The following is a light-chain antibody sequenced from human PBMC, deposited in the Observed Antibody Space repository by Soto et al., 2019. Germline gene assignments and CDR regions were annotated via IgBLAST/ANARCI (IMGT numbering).Light chain of an antibody. CDR2: KVS. V-gene: IGLV2-14*01. J-gene: IGLJ1*01. CDR3: SSFTRSVTYV. Sequence: SALTQPASVSGSPGQSITLSCTGTSSDVGGYNSVSWYQQHPGKAPKVLIYKVSNRPSGVSDRFSGSKSGNTASLIISGLQSEDEADYYCSSFTRSVTYVFGTGTKVTVL. CDR1: SSDVGGYNS.